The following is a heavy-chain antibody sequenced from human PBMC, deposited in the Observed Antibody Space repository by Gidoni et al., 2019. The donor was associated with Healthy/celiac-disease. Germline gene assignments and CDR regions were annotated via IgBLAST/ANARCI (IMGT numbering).Heavy chain of an antibody. Sequence: QVQLVESGGGLVKPGGSLSLSCAASGFTFSDYYLSWIRQAPGKGLEWVSYISSSSSYTNYADSVKGRFTISRDNAKNSLYLQMNSLRAEDTAVYYCARVAVDTAMVFDYWGQGTLVTVSS. J-gene: IGHJ4*02. CDR1: GFTFSDYY. D-gene: IGHD5-18*01. V-gene: IGHV3-11*05. CDR3: ARVAVDTAMVFDY. CDR2: ISSSSSYT.